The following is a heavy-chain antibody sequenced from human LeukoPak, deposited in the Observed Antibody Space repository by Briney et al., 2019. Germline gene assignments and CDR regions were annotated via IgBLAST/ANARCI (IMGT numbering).Heavy chain of an antibody. CDR3: ARETIEAFDV. CDR2: ISAYNGNA. J-gene: IGHJ3*01. V-gene: IGHV1-18*01. D-gene: IGHD4/OR15-4a*01. Sequence: ASVRVSCKTSGYSFSTYGISWVRQAPGQGLEWMGWISAYNGNANYAQKFQGRVTMTTDTSTSTAHLEMRSLRPDDTAVYYCARETIEAFDVWGQGTMVTVSS. CDR1: GYSFSTYG.